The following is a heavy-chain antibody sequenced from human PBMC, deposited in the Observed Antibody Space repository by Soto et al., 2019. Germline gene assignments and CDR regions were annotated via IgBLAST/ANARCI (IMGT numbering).Heavy chain of an antibody. J-gene: IGHJ4*02. Sequence: EVQLVESGGGLVQPGGSLRLSCAASGFTFSSYWMHWVRQAPGKGLEWVSRMNMDGNRISYVDSVKGRCTISRDNAKNTFYMEMDSARVEDTAVYYCVRGDGDRYVGHGYLGRHWGQGSLVTFSS. CDR3: VRGDGDRYVGHGYLGRH. V-gene: IGHV3-74*01. D-gene: IGHD2-21*01. CDR1: GFTFSSYW. CDR2: MNMDGNRI.